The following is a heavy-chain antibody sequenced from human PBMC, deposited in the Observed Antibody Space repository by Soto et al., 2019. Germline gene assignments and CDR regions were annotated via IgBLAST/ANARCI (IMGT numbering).Heavy chain of an antibody. CDR3: ASDAGVSGMLYC. D-gene: IGHD2-8*01. J-gene: IGHJ4*02. Sequence: QVQLVQSGAEVTKPGASVKVSCKASGYTFTSYGISWVRQAPGQGLEWMGWISAYNGNTNYAQKLQDRVTMTTDTATTMAYMEARALRSDDTGVYYCASDAGVSGMLYCWGQGTLVTVSS. V-gene: IGHV1-18*01. CDR1: GYTFTSYG. CDR2: ISAYNGNT.